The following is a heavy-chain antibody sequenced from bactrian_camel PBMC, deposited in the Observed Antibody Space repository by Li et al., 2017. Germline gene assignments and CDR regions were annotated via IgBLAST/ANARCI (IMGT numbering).Heavy chain of an antibody. D-gene: IGHD6*01. V-gene: IGHV3S53*01. CDR3: AADVGTGWYFPCSQMTSFGH. CDR2: FDSDGST. Sequence: HVQLVESGGGSVQAGGSLRLSCAASAYTYSRNCMGWFRQAPGKERDKVATFDSDGSTSYADSVKGRFTISKGNAKNTLYLQMNSLKPEDTAMYYCAADVGTGWYFPCSQMTSFGHWGQGTQVTV. CDR1: AYTYSRNC. J-gene: IGHJ6*01.